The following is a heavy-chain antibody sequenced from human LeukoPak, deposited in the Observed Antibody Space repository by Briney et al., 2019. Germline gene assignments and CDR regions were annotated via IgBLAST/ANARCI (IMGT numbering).Heavy chain of an antibody. CDR3: ARADRTSWFDY. CDR1: GFTFGSYE. J-gene: IGHJ4*02. Sequence: GGSLRLSCAGSGFTFGSYEMNWVRQAPGKGLEWVSYISNSGSSTKYADSVKGRFTISRDNAKNSLSLQMNSVRPEDTAVYYCARADRTSWFDYWGQGTLVTVSS. CDR2: ISNSGSST. D-gene: IGHD2-2*01. V-gene: IGHV3-48*03.